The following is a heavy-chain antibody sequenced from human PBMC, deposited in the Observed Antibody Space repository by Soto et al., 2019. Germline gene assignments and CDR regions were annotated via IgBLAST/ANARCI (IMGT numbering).Heavy chain of an antibody. CDR2: IYWDDDQ. V-gene: IGHV2-5*02. CDR1: GFSLSGRGVG. Sequence: QITLKESGPTLVKPTETLTLTCSFSGFSLSGRGVGVAWIRQPPGKALEWLALIYWDDDQRYHPSLKNRLTITKDTSKNQVVLTVSNMDPVDTATYYCEHLKLPYYFDNSGYLDYWVQGALVTVPS. J-gene: IGHJ4*02. D-gene: IGHD3-22*01. CDR3: EHLKLPYYFDNSGYLDY.